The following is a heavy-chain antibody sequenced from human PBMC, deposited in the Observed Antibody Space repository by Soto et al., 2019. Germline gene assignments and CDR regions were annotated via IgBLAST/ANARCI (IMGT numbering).Heavy chain of an antibody. Sequence: QVQLVQSGAEVKKPGSSVKVSCKASGGTFSSYAVSWVRQAPGQGLEWMGGIIPIFGTANYAQKFQGRVMIAADESTSSAYMELSSLRSEDTAVYFCARDCISTSCREGWFDPWGQGTLVTVSS. CDR2: IIPIFGTA. D-gene: IGHD2-2*01. V-gene: IGHV1-69*12. CDR3: ARDCISTSCREGWFDP. J-gene: IGHJ5*02. CDR1: GGTFSSYA.